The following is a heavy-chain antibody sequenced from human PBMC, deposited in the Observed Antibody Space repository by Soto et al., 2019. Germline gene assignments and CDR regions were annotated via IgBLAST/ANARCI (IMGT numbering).Heavy chain of an antibody. J-gene: IGHJ5*02. CDR1: GFPFSSTD. V-gene: IGHV3-23*01. D-gene: IGHD3-10*01. CDR2: IDGSGGTT. Sequence: GSLRLSCAASGFPFSSTDMTWVRQAPGKGLDWVSTIDGSGGTTYYADSVKGRFTISRDNSMNTVYLQMNSLRADDTAIYYCAKNSGWFNTWGQGALLTVSS. CDR3: AKNSGWFNT.